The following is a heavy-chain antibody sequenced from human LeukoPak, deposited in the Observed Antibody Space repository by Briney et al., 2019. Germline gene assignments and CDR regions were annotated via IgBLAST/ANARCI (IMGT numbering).Heavy chain of an antibody. CDR1: GYAFTSYD. Sequence: ASVKVSCKASGYAFTSYDINWVRQATGQGLEWMGWMNSNSGGTNYAQKFQGRVTMTRDTSISTAYMELSRLRSDDTAVYYCARGPTWNYDYWGQGTLVTVSS. CDR2: MNSNSGGT. J-gene: IGHJ4*02. V-gene: IGHV1-2*02. CDR3: ARGPTWNYDY. D-gene: IGHD1-7*01.